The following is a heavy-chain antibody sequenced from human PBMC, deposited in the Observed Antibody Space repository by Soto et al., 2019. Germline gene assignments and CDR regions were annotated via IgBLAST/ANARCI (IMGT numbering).Heavy chain of an antibody. Sequence: PGGSLRLSCAASGFTLSNYWMTWVRQAPGKGLEWVANISKDGSQKNYVDSVEGRFTIARDNGQNSLSLQINSLRVEDTAVYYCVRELGLAYWGQGALVTVSS. D-gene: IGHD7-27*01. J-gene: IGHJ4*02. CDR2: ISKDGSQK. CDR3: VRELGLAY. V-gene: IGHV3-7*03. CDR1: GFTLSNYW.